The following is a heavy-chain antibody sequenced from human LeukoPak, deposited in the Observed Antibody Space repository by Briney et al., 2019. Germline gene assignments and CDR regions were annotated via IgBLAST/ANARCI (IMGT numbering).Heavy chain of an antibody. Sequence: GGSLRLSCAASGFTFSNYWMIWVRQAPGKGLEWVGNIKQDGSEKRYADSVRGRFTISRDNAQTSLYLQMNSLRAEDTAVCYCARASNPWLQLTWGQGTLVTVSS. CDR2: IKQDGSEK. V-gene: IGHV3-7*05. CDR1: GFTFSNYW. J-gene: IGHJ5*02. CDR3: ARASNPWLQLT. D-gene: IGHD5-24*01.